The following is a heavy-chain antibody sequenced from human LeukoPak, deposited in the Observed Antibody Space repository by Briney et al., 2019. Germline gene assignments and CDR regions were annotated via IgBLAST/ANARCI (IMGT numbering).Heavy chain of an antibody. CDR3: ARDNVTPVPKINYDSSGYYPYYFDY. CDR1: GYTFTGYY. Sequence: ASVKVSCKSSGYTFTGYYMHWVRQAPGQGLEWMGWINPNSGGTNYAQKFQGRVTMTRDTSISTAYMELSRLRSDDTAVYYCARDNVTPVPKINYDSSGYYPYYFDYWGQGTLVTVSS. V-gene: IGHV1-2*02. J-gene: IGHJ4*02. D-gene: IGHD3-22*01. CDR2: INPNSGGT.